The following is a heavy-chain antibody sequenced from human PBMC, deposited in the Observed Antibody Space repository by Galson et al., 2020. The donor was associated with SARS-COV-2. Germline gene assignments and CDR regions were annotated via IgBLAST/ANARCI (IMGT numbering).Heavy chain of an antibody. J-gene: IGHJ5*02. CDR2: IFHSGST. D-gene: IGHD2-21*01. CDR3: ARHSGPHTNWFAP. V-gene: IGHV4-38-2*01. CDR1: GFSISSGYY. Sequence: SETLSLTCAVSGFSISSGYYWGWIRQPPGKGLEWIVSIFHSGSTYYNPSLKSRVTISVDTSKNQFSLKLSSVTAADTAVYYCARHSGPHTNWFAPWGQGTLVTVSS.